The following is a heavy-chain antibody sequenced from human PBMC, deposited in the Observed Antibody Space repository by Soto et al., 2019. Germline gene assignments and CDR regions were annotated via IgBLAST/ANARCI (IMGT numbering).Heavy chain of an antibody. CDR3: AGDKRAFNYAFDI. Sequence: PSETLSLTCTVSGGSVSSGSYYWSWIRQPPGKGLEWIGRIDTSGNTNYNPSLKSRVTISVDTSKNQFSLKLSSVTAADTAVYYCAGDKRAFNYAFDIWGQGTMVTVSS. CDR2: IDTSGNT. CDR1: GGSVSSGSYY. D-gene: IGHD1-20*01. J-gene: IGHJ3*02. V-gene: IGHV4-61*01.